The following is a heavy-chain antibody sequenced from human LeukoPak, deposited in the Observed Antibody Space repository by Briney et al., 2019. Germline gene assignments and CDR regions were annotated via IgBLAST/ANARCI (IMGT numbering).Heavy chain of an antibody. Sequence: GGSLRLSCAASGFTLSNYDMHWVRQRPGKGLEWVSIIGTAGDTYYADSVKGRFTISRESAMNSLYLQMNSLRGGDTAVYYCAREYVLAVAGTNYYYGMDVWGQETAVTVSS. D-gene: IGHD6-19*01. V-gene: IGHV3-13*01. J-gene: IGHJ6*02. CDR3: AREYVLAVAGTNYYYGMDV. CDR2: IGTAGDT. CDR1: GFTLSNYD.